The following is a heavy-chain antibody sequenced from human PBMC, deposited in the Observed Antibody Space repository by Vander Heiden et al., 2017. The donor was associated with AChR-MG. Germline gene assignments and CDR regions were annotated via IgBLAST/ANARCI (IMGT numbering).Heavy chain of an antibody. D-gene: IGHD2-21*02. Sequence: EVQLVESGGGLVKPGGSLRLSCAASGFTFCTYSMNWVRQAPGKGLEWVSSISLSSNYIYYADSVKGRLTISRDNAKNSLYLQMNSLRAEDTAVYYCARSPDEVTAIYWFFDLWGRGTLVTVSS. J-gene: IGHJ2*01. CDR2: ISLSSNYI. CDR3: ARSPDEVTAIYWFFDL. V-gene: IGHV3-21*01. CDR1: GFTFCTYS.